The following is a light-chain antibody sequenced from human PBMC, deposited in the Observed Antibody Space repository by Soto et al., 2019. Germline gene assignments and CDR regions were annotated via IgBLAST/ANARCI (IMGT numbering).Light chain of an antibody. Sequence: QSALTQPASVSGSPGQSITISCTGTSSDVGGYNYVSWYQQHPGKAPKLMIYEVSNRPSGVSNRFSGSKSGNTASLTISGLQAEDEADYYCSSYTSSSTLSFGTWTKLTVL. CDR2: EVS. V-gene: IGLV2-14*01. J-gene: IGLJ1*01. CDR1: SSDVGGYNY. CDR3: SSYTSSSTLS.